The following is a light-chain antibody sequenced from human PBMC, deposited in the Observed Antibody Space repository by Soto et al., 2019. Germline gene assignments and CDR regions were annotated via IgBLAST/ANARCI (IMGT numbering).Light chain of an antibody. CDR3: QQYSNYPIT. V-gene: IGKV1-5*03. J-gene: IGKJ5*01. Sequence: DIQMTQSPSTLSASVGDRVTITCRASQSISSWLAWYQQKPGNAPKLLIYKASSLESGVTSRFSGSGSGTQFTVTISSLQPDDFATYYCQQYSNYPITFGQETRLEIK. CDR2: KAS. CDR1: QSISSW.